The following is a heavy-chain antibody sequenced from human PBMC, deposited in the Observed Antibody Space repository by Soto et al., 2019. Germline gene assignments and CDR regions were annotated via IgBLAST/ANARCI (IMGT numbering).Heavy chain of an antibody. CDR1: GYIFISSW. V-gene: IGHV5-51*01. Sequence: GEALKISWHASGYIFISSWIGWGRQMAGRGLERMGIIYPGESDTRYSPSFQGQVTISADKSTSTAYLQWRSLKASDTATYYCARMMAASGTAFDYWGQGALVTVSS. D-gene: IGHD6-13*01. J-gene: IGHJ4*02. CDR3: ARMMAASGTAFDY. CDR2: IYPGESDT.